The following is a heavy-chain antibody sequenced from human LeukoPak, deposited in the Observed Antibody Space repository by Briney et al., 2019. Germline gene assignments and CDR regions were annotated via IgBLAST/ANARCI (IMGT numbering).Heavy chain of an antibody. Sequence: QSGESLRLSCAASGFTFSAYWMTWVRQAPGKGLAWVANIIEGGDVKYYVDSVKGRFTISRDNTKNSLYLQMTSLRADDTAVYYRARVGKNGWDFDHWGQGTLVTVSS. D-gene: IGHD6-19*01. CDR3: ARVGKNGWDFDH. J-gene: IGHJ4*02. CDR2: IIEGGDVK. CDR1: GFTFSAYW. V-gene: IGHV3-7*01.